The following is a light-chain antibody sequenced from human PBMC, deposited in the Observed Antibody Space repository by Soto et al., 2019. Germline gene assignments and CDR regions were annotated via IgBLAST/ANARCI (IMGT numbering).Light chain of an antibody. J-gene: IGLJ1*01. V-gene: IGLV2-14*03. CDR2: DVS. Sequence: QSALNQPASVSGSHGQSITISCTGTSSDVGGYNYVSWYQHHPGKAPKLMIFDVSNRPSGVSNRFSGSKSGNTASLTISGLQPDDEADYYCSSYTTSNTRQIVFGTGTKVTVL. CDR3: SSYTTSNTRQIV. CDR1: SSDVGGYNY.